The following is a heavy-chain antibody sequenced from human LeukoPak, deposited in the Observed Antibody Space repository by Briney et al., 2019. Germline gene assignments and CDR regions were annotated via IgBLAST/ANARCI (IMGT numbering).Heavy chain of an antibody. CDR2: IYYSGST. Sequence: SSETLSLTCTVSGGSISSYYWSWIRQPPGKGLEWIGYIYYSGSTNYNPSLKSRVTISVDTSKNQFSLKLSSVTAADTAVYYCARETTRDRFMDVWGKGTTVTVSS. V-gene: IGHV4-59*01. CDR1: GGSISSYY. J-gene: IGHJ6*03. CDR3: ARETTRDRFMDV. D-gene: IGHD4-17*01.